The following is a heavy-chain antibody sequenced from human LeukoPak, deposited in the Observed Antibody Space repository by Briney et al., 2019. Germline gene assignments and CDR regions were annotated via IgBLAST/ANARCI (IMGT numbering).Heavy chain of an antibody. Sequence: SETLSLTCTVSGGSISSYYWSWIRQPPGKGLEWIGYIYYSGSTNYNPYLKSRVTISVDTSKNQFSLKLSSVTAADTAVYYCATAYCSGGSCYFFDYWGQGTLVTVSS. CDR2: IYYSGST. J-gene: IGHJ4*02. V-gene: IGHV4-59*01. D-gene: IGHD2-15*01. CDR3: ATAYCSGGSCYFFDY. CDR1: GGSISSYY.